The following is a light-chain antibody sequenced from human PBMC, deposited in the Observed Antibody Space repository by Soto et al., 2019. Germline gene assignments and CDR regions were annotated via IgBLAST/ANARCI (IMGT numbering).Light chain of an antibody. V-gene: IGKV3-20*01. J-gene: IGKJ1*01. CDR1: QSVSNNY. CDR3: QQYGSSGT. CDR2: GAS. Sequence: EIVLTQSPGTLSPSPGERATLSCRASQSVSNNYLAWYQQKPGQAPRLLIYGASNRATGIPDGFSGSGSGTDFTLTISRLEPEDFAVYYCQQYGSSGTFGQGTKVDI.